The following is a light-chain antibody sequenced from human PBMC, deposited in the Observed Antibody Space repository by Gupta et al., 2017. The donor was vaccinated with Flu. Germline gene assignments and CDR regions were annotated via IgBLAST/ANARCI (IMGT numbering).Light chain of an antibody. CDR3: SSYTSSSTL. CDR1: SSDVGGYNY. Sequence: GTSSDVGGYNYVYWYQQHPGKAPKLMIYDVSNRPSGVSNRFSGSKSGNTASLTISGLQAEDEADYYCSSYTSSSTLFGGGTKLTVL. J-gene: IGLJ2*01. CDR2: DVS. V-gene: IGLV2-14*04.